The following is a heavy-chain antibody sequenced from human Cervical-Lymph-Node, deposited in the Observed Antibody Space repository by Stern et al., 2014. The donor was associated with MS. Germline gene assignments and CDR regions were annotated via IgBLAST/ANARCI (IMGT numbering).Heavy chain of an antibody. J-gene: IGHJ4*02. D-gene: IGHD6-13*01. CDR3: ARTIAAAGTSWVY. CDR2: MNPNSGST. CDR1: GYTFASYD. Sequence: QVQLVESGAEVKKPGASVKVSCKASGYTFASYDINWVRQATGQGLEWMGWMNPNSGSTGSAQKFQGRVTMTRNTSISTAYMELSSLRSEDTAVYYCARTIAAAGTSWVYWGQGTLVTFSS. V-gene: IGHV1-8*01.